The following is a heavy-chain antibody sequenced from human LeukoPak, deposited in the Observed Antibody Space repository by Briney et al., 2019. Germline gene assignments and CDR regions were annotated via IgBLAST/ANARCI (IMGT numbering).Heavy chain of an antibody. J-gene: IGHJ4*02. D-gene: IGHD5-24*01. CDR1: GYSISSGYY. V-gene: IGHV4-38-2*02. CDR2: IYHSGSI. CDR3: ARDGYNEGRYFDY. Sequence: SETLSLTCTVSGYSISSGYYWGWIRQPPGKGLEWIGSIYHSGSIYYNPSLKSRVTISGDTSKNQFSLKLSSVTAADTAVYYCARDGYNEGRYFDYWGQGTLVTVSS.